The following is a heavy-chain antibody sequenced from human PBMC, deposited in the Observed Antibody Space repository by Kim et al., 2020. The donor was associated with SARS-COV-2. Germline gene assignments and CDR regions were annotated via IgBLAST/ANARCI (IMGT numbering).Heavy chain of an antibody. Sequence: GGSLRLSCAASGFTFSSYDMSWVRQAPGKGLEWVSAISGSGGSTYYADPLKGRFTITRDNSKKSLYLQMKSLRTEDTAVFYCAKASGFGDLLFSRWFDPWGQGTLVTVSS. CDR3: AKASGFGDLLFSRWFDP. J-gene: IGHJ5*02. D-gene: IGHD3-10*01. CDR2: ISGSGGST. V-gene: IGHV3-23*01. CDR1: GFTFSSYD.